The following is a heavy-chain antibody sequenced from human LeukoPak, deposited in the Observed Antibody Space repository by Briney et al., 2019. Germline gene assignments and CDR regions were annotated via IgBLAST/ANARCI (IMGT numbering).Heavy chain of an antibody. D-gene: IGHD5-12*01. V-gene: IGHV3-23*01. Sequence: GGSLRLSCAASGFTLSSYAMSWVRQAPGKGLEWVSAISGSGGSTYYADSVKGRFTISRDNSKNTLYLQMNSLRAEDTAVYYCAKVWAGVATILPYYFDYWGQGTLVTVSS. CDR3: AKVWAGVATILPYYFDY. CDR2: ISGSGGST. J-gene: IGHJ4*02. CDR1: GFTLSSYA.